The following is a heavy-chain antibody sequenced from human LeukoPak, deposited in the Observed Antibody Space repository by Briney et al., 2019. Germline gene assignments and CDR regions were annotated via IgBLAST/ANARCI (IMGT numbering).Heavy chain of an antibody. CDR1: GFTFSSYS. Sequence: GGSLRLSCAASGFTFSSYSMNWVRQAPGKGLEWVSSISSSSSYIYYADSVKGRFTISRDNSKNTLYLQMNSLRAEDTAVYYCSDDIAAAEYYYGMDVWGQGTTVTVSS. CDR3: SDDIAAAEYYYGMDV. CDR2: ISSSSSYI. V-gene: IGHV3-21*01. J-gene: IGHJ6*02. D-gene: IGHD6-13*01.